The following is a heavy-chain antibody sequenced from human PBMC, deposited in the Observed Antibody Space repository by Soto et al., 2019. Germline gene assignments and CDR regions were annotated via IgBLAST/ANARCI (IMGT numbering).Heavy chain of an antibody. Sequence: QVQLVQSGAEVKKPGSSVKVSCKASGGTFSSYAISWVRQAPGQGLGWMGGIIPIFGTANYAQKFQGRVTITADESTSTAYMELSSLRSEDTAVYYCARSIGGSSSYYFDYWGQGTLVTVSS. CDR2: IIPIFGTA. V-gene: IGHV1-69*01. J-gene: IGHJ4*02. D-gene: IGHD6-6*01. CDR3: ARSIGGSSSYYFDY. CDR1: GGTFSSYA.